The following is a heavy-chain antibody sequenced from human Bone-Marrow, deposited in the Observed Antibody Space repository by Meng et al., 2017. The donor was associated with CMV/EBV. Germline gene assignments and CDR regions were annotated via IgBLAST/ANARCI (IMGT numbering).Heavy chain of an antibody. D-gene: IGHD2-15*01. CDR2: IRYDGSNK. J-gene: IGHJ6*02. CDR1: GFTFSSYG. CDR3: ARTRLGYCSGGSCYGSSRYYGMDV. Sequence: GGSLRLSCAASGFTFSSYGMHWVRQAPGKGLEWVAFIRYDGSNKYYADSVKGRFTISRDNSKNTLYLQMNSLRAEDTAVYYCARTRLGYCSGGSCYGSSRYYGMDVWGQGTTVTVSS. V-gene: IGHV3-30*02.